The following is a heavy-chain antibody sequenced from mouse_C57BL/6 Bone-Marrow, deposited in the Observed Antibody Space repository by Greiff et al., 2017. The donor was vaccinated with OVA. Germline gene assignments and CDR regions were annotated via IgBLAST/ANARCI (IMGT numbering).Heavy chain of an antibody. CDR3: ARDPLYSNYGYAMDY. J-gene: IGHJ4*01. CDR2: ISDGGSYT. Sequence: DVMLVESGGGLVKPGGSLKLSCAASGFTFSSYAMSWVRQTPEKRLAWVATISDGGSYTYYPDNVKGRFTISRDNAKNNLYLQMSHLKSEDTAMYYCARDPLYSNYGYAMDYWGQGTSVTVSS. D-gene: IGHD2-5*01. V-gene: IGHV5-4*01. CDR1: GFTFSSYA.